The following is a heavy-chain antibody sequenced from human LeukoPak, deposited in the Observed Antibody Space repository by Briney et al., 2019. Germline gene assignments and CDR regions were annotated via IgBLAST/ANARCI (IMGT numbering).Heavy chain of an antibody. CDR2: INPSGGST. CDR3: ARSGGDAIRPFDY. D-gene: IGHD2-21*02. V-gene: IGHV1-46*01. Sequence: ASVKVSCKASGHTFISYFIHCVRQAPGQGLEWMGIINPSGGSTRYAQKFQGRVTMTRDTSTSTVYMEMSSLRSEDTAVYYCARSGGDAIRPFDYWGQGTLVTVSS. CDR1: GHTFISYF. J-gene: IGHJ4*02.